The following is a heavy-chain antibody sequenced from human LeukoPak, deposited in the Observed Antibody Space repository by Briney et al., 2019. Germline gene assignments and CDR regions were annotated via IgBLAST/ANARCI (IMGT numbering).Heavy chain of an antibody. J-gene: IGHJ6*02. CDR3: ARGSRSGYYYYGMDV. Sequence: ASVKVSCKASGYTFTSYGISWVRQAPGQGLEWMGWISAYNGNTNYAQKLQGRVTMTTDTSTSTAHMELRSLRSDDTAVYYCARGSRSGYYYYGMDVWGQGTTVTVSS. V-gene: IGHV1-18*01. CDR1: GYTFTSYG. CDR2: ISAYNGNT. D-gene: IGHD3-10*01.